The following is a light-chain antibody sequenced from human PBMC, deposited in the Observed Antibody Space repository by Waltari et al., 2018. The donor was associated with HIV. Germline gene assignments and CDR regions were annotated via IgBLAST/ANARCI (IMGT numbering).Light chain of an antibody. CDR2: DNN. V-gene: IGLV1-51*01. CDR3: GTWDSSLSAGV. Sequence: QSVLTQPPSVSAAPGQKVTISCSGSSSNLGNNYVSWYQQFPGTAPKLLIYDNNKRPSGIPDRFSGSKSGTSATLGITGLQTGDEADYYCGTWDSSLSAGVFGGGTKLTVL. J-gene: IGLJ3*02. CDR1: SSNLGNNY.